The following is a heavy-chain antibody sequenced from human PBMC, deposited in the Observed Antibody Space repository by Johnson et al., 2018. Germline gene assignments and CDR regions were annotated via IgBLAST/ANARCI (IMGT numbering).Heavy chain of an antibody. V-gene: IGHV3-13*05. J-gene: IGHJ3*02. CDR3: ARGRRDGEKAFDI. D-gene: IGHD2-21*01. CDR2: IGTAGDP. CDR1: GFTFSSYD. Sequence: VQLVQSGGGLVQPGGSLRLSCAASGFTFSSYDMHWVRQATGKGLEWVSAIGTAGDPYYPGSVKGRFTIARENAKNSLYLQMKSLRAGDTALYYCARGRRDGEKAFDIWGQGTMVTVSS.